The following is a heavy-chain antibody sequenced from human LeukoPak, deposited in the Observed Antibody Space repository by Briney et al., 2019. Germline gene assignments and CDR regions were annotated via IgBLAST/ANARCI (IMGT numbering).Heavy chain of an antibody. D-gene: IGHD3-10*01. CDR1: GGTFSSYA. CDR2: IIPIFGTA. V-gene: IGHV1-69*05. CDR3: AVEITMVRGSSAFDF. Sequence: SVKVSCKASGGTFSSYAISWVRQAPGQGLEWMGGIIPIFGTANYAQKFQGRVTITTDESTSTAYLELSSLRSEDTAVYYCAVEITMVRGSSAFDFWGQGTMVTVSS. J-gene: IGHJ3*01.